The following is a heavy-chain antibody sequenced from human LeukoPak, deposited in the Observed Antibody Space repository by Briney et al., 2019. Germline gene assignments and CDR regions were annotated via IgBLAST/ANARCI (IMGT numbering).Heavy chain of an antibody. CDR1: GGSFSGYY. V-gene: IGHV4-34*01. Sequence: SETLSLTCAAYGGSFSGYYWSWIRQPPVKGLEWIGVIKHSGSTNYNPSLKSRVTISVDTSKNQFSLKLSSVTAADTAVYYCARGPLRYFDWLFSGAEYFQHWGQGTLVTVSS. J-gene: IGHJ1*01. D-gene: IGHD3-9*01. CDR3: ARGPLRYFDWLFSGAEYFQH. CDR2: IKHSGST.